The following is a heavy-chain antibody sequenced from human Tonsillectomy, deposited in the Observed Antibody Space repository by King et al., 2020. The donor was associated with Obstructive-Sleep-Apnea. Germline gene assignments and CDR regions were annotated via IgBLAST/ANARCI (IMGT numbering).Heavy chain of an antibody. Sequence: VQLVESGAEVKKPGASVKVSCKASGYTFTGFYMHWVRQAPGQGLEWMGWINPDSGDTNYAQKFQGRVTITRDTSISTAYMELSRLRSDDTAVYYCARNSGYDYVLGDPWGQGTLVTVSA. CDR3: ARNSGYDYVLGDP. D-gene: IGHD5-12*01. CDR2: INPDSGDT. CDR1: GYTFTGFY. J-gene: IGHJ5*02. V-gene: IGHV1-2*02.